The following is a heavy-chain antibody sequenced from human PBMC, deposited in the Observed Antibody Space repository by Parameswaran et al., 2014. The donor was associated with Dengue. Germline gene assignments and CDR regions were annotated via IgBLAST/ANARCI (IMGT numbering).Heavy chain of an antibody. CDR2: ISGSGGST. CDR1: SNA. V-gene: IGHV3-23*01. J-gene: IGHJ4*02. CDR3: ANPHILGDDY. Sequence: SNARWIRQPPGKGLEWVSAISGSGGSTYYADSVKGRFTISRDNSKNTLYLQMNSLRAEDTAVYYCANPHILGDDYWGQGTLVTVSS. D-gene: IGHD3-16*01.